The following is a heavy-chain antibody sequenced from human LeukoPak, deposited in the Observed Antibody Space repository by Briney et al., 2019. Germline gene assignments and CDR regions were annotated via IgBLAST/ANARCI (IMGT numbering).Heavy chain of an antibody. J-gene: IGHJ4*02. CDR3: ARRSSRSFDY. CDR2: ISSSGNTI. V-gene: IGHV3-48*03. CDR1: GFTFSSYE. Sequence: GGSLRLSCAASGFTFSSYEMNWVRQAPGKGLEWVSYISSSGNTIYYADSVKGRFTIPRDNAKNSLYLQMSSLRAEDTAVYYCARRSSRSFDYWGQGTLVTVSS. D-gene: IGHD2/OR15-2a*01.